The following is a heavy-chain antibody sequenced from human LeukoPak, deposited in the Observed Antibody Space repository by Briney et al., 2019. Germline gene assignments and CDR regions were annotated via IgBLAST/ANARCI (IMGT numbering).Heavy chain of an antibody. D-gene: IGHD5-12*01. J-gene: IGHJ4*02. Sequence: GGSLRLSCAASGFTFSSHAMSWVRQAPGKGLEWVSAISDSGSSTFYADSVKGRFTIPRDNSKNTLYLQMNSLRAEDTAVYYCAKARYSTNPSFDYWGQGTLVTVSS. V-gene: IGHV3-23*01. CDR3: AKARYSTNPSFDY. CDR1: GFTFSSHA. CDR2: ISDSGSST.